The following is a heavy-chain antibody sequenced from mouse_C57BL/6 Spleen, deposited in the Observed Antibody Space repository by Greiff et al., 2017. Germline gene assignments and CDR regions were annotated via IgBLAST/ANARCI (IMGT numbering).Heavy chain of an antibody. J-gene: IGHJ1*03. Sequence: VQLQQSGAELVRPGASVTLSCKASGYTFTDYEMHWVKQTPVHGLEWIGAIDPETGGTAYNQKFKGKAILTAYKSSSTAYMELRSLTSEDSAVYYCTRYYGSSHYWYFDVWGTVTTVTVSS. CDR3: TRYYGSSHYWYFDV. D-gene: IGHD1-1*01. CDR2: IDPETGGT. CDR1: GYTFTDYE. V-gene: IGHV1-15*01.